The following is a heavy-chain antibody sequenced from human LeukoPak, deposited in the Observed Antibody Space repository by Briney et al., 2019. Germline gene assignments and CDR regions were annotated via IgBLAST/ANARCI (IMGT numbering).Heavy chain of an antibody. J-gene: IGHJ4*02. Sequence: GGSLRLSCVVSGFTFSRYAMHWVRQAPGKGLEWVAVISYDGIKTYYADSVKGRFIISRDIPKNTLYLQMNSLRPEDTAIYYCARYCTSTSCAFEYWGQGTLVTVSS. D-gene: IGHD2-2*01. CDR3: ARYCTSTSCAFEY. V-gene: IGHV3-30*04. CDR2: ISYDGIKT. CDR1: GFTFSRYA.